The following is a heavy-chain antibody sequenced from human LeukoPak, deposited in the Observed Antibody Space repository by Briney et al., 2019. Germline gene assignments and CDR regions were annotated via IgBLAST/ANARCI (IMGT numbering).Heavy chain of an antibody. Sequence: GGSLRLSCAASGFTFSSYWMHWVRQAPGKGLVWVSRINSDGSSTSYADSVKGRFTISRDNAKNTLYLQMNSLRAEDTAVYYCASTGPTNAFDIWGQGTMVTVSP. CDR3: ASTGPTNAFDI. CDR1: GFTFSSYW. J-gene: IGHJ3*02. V-gene: IGHV3-74*01. CDR2: INSDGSST. D-gene: IGHD5-12*01.